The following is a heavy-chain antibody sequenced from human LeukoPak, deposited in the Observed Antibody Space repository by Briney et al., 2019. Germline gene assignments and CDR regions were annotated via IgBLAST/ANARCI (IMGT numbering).Heavy chain of an antibody. V-gene: IGHV4-59*01. J-gene: IGHJ4*02. CDR3: ARGYSSSWNYLDY. D-gene: IGHD6-13*01. Sequence: SVTLSLTCTVPGGSISNYWWSWMGPPPGRGREWIGCVFDSGSTNYNPSLKTRVTISVDTSKKQFSLKVSSVTAADTAVYYCARGYSSSWNYLDYWGQGTLVTVSS. CDR1: GGSISNYW. CDR2: VFDSGST.